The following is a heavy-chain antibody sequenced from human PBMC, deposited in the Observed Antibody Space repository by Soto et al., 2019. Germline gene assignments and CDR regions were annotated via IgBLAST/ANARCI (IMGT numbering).Heavy chain of an antibody. CDR3: AKETRSRAVTATRVNGMEV. CDR2: ISHDGSNQ. Sequence: SLTLSCAPSGFSFSDFGMHWVRQAPGKGLEYVPAISHDGSNQYYGDSVKGRFSISRDHSNNGLYLQMNNLKVEDSAIYYCAKETRSRAVTATRVNGMEVWGQGTTVTVSS. V-gene: IGHV3-30*18. J-gene: IGHJ6*02. CDR1: GFSFSDFG. D-gene: IGHD2-21*02.